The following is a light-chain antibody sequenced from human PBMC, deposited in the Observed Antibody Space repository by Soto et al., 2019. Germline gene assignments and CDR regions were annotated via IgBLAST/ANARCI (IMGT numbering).Light chain of an antibody. CDR2: AAS. V-gene: IGKV1-9*01. J-gene: IGKJ3*01. Sequence: IQLTQSPSSLSASVGDRVTITCRASQGIGNYLAWYQQKPGEAPKLLIYAASTLQSGVPSRFSGSGSGTDFTLTISSLQAEDFATYYCQQLFTYPPTFGPGTKVDIK. CDR3: QQLFTYPPT. CDR1: QGIGNY.